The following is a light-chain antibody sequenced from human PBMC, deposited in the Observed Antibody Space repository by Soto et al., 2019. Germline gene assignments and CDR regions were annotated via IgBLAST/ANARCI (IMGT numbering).Light chain of an antibody. CDR3: QQYNSYSYT. CDR2: DAS. J-gene: IGKJ2*01. Sequence: DIHMTQSPSTLSASVGGRVTITYRASQSISSWLAWYQQKPGKAPNLLIYDASSLESGVPSRFSGSGSGTEFTLTISSLQPDDFATYYCQQYNSYSYTFGQGTKLEIK. V-gene: IGKV1-5*01. CDR1: QSISSW.